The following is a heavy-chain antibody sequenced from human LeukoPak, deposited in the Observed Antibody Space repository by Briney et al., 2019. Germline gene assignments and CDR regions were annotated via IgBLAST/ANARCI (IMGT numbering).Heavy chain of an antibody. CDR3: TTPPRDSSGWYSDAFDI. CDR2: IKSKTDGGTT. CDR1: GFTFSNAW. V-gene: IGHV3-15*01. Sequence: GGSLRLSCAASGFTFSNAWMSWVRQAPGKGLEWVGRIKSKTDGGTTDYAAPVKGRFTISRDDSKNTLYLQMNSLKTEDTAVYYCTTPPRDSSGWYSDAFDIWGQGTMVTVSS. D-gene: IGHD6-19*01. J-gene: IGHJ3*02.